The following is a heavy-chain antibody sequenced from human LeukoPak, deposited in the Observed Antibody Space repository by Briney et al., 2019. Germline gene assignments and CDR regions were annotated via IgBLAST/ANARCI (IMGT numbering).Heavy chain of an antibody. CDR3: ARRVAVARRDAFDI. CDR1: GYTFTSYG. D-gene: IGHD6-19*01. J-gene: IGHJ3*02. CDR2: ISSYNSNT. Sequence: ASGKVSCTASGYTFTSYGISWVRQAPGQGLEWMGWISSYNSNTNYAQKLQGRVTMSTDTSTGTAYMELRSLRSDDTAVYYCARRVAVARRDAFDIWGQGTMVTVSS. V-gene: IGHV1-18*01.